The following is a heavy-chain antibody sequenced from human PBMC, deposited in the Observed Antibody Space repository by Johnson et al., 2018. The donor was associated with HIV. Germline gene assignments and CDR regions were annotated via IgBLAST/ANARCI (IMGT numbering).Heavy chain of an antibody. CDR2: ISYDGSNK. J-gene: IGHJ3*02. D-gene: IGHD6-6*01. CDR1: GFTFSSYA. CDR3: ARASVSSPRYSSSSDDAFDI. V-gene: IGHV3-30*04. Sequence: QVQLVESGGGLVQPGGSLRLSCAASGFTFSSYAMHWVRQAPGKGLEWVAVISYDGSNKYYADSVKGRFTISRDNSKNTLYLQMNSLRAEDTAVYYCARASVSSPRYSSSSDDAFDIWGQGTMVTVSS.